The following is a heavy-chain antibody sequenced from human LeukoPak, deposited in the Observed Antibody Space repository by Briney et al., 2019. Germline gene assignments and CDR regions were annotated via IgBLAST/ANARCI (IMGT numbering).Heavy chain of an antibody. CDR1: GFTVSNKY. CDR2: IYRDGRT. Sequence: GGSLRLSCAASGFTVSNKYMTWVRQAPGKGLEWVSLIYRDGRTYYADSVKGRFTISRDNSKNTLYLVMNSLRVDDTAVYYCAKAVDLATISVDIWGQGTMVTVSS. J-gene: IGHJ3*02. V-gene: IGHV3-53*01. CDR3: AKAVDLATISVDI. D-gene: IGHD5-24*01.